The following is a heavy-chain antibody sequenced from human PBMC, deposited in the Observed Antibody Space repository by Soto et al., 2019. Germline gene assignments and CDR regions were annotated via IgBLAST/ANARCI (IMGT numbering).Heavy chain of an antibody. V-gene: IGHV3-21*01. CDR1: GFTFSSYS. CDR2: ISSSSIYI. Sequence: PGGSLRLSCAASGFTFSSYSMNWVRQAPGKGLELVSSISSSSIYIYYAGSVKGRFTISRDNAKNSLYLKMNRLRAEDTAVYYCSRNLKATMAEPYYCYYYGMNVWGQGTTVTASS. J-gene: IGHJ6*02. CDR3: SRNLKATMAEPYYCYYYGMNV. D-gene: IGHD3-10*01.